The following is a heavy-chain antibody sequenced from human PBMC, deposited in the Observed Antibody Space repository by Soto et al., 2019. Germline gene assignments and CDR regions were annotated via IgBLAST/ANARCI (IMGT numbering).Heavy chain of an antibody. CDR2: IFSSDSSA. CDR1: GFTFSSYS. V-gene: IGHV5-51*01. CDR3: GTWRGSSWFDY. D-gene: IGHD2-2*01. Sequence: PGESLKISCKASGFTFSSYSLGWVRHMPGKGLQWMGNIFSSDSSAKYSPSFVGQVTISVDRSINTAYLQWSSLKASDPAIYYCGTWRGSSWFDYWGPGTLVTVSS. J-gene: IGHJ4*02.